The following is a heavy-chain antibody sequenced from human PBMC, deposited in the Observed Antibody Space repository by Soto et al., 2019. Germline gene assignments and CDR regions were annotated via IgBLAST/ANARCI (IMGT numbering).Heavy chain of an antibody. CDR1: GFTFSDYY. CDR3: ARIKSGITIFGVVIPPLEY. J-gene: IGHJ4*02. V-gene: IGHV3-11*01. Sequence: GGSLRLSCAASGFTFSDYYMSWIRQAPGKGLEWVSYISSSGSTIYYADSVKGRFTISRDNAKNSLYLQMNSLRAEDTAVYYCARIKSGITIFGVVIPPLEYWGQGTLVTVSS. CDR2: ISSSGSTI. D-gene: IGHD3-3*01.